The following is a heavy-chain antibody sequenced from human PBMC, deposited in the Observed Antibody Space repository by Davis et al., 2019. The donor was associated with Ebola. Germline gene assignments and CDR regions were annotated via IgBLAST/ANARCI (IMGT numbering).Heavy chain of an antibody. V-gene: IGHV4-59*13. CDR3: GRDYWGSVDY. CDR2: IYSSGNT. D-gene: IGHD7-27*01. J-gene: IGHJ4*02. CDR1: GGSIGTYA. Sequence: MPSETLSLTCTVSGGSIGTYAWSWIRQPPGKGLEWIGYIYSSGNTVYNPSLKSRLTMSVDTSKNQFSLKLSSVTAADTAVYYCGRDYWGSVDYWGQGTLVTVSS.